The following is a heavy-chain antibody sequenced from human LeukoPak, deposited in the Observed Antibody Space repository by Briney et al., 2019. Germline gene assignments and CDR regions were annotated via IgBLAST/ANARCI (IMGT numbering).Heavy chain of an antibody. CDR3: ARSYDSSGYYYSWFDP. CDR1: GYSFTSYW. V-gene: IGHV5-51*01. CDR2: IYPGDSDT. J-gene: IGHJ5*02. Sequence: GESLKISCKGSGYSFTSYWIGWVRQMPGKGLEWMGIIYPGDSDTRYSPSIQGQVTISADKSISTAYLQRSSLKASDTAMYYCARSYDSSGYYYSWFDPWGQGTLVTVSS. D-gene: IGHD3-22*01.